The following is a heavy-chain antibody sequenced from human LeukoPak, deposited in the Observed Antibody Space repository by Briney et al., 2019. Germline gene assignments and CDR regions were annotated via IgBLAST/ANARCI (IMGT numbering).Heavy chain of an antibody. CDR2: INPSGGST. CDR3: ARHGATTGGEDY. V-gene: IGHV1-46*01. D-gene: IGHD1-1*01. Sequence: ASVKVSCKASGYTFTSYYMHWVRQAPGQGLEWLGIINPSGGSTSYAQKFQGRVTMTRDTSKNQFSLKLSSVTAADTAVYYCARHGATTGGEDYWGQGTLVTVSS. CDR1: GYTFTSYY. J-gene: IGHJ4*02.